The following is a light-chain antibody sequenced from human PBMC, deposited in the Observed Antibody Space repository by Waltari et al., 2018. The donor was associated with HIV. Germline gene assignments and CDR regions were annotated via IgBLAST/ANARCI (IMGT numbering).Light chain of an antibody. CDR2: DSS. Sequence: EIVLTKSPVTLSLSPGERATLPCRPSQSISMYLASYQRIPAYAPRLLLYDSSNSAIGIPARFRCSGCGTDFTLTISSLELEDFAVYDCQQRNNWPPLCTFGHGTKVDIK. V-gene: IGKV3-11*01. CDR3: QQRNNWPPLCT. J-gene: IGKJ3*01. CDR1: QSISMY.